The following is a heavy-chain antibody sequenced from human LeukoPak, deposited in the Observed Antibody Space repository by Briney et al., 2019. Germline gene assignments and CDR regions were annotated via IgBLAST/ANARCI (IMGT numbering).Heavy chain of an antibody. Sequence: GGSLRLSCAASGFTFSSYSMNWVRQAPGKGLEWVSSISSSSSYIYYADSVKGRFTISRDNSKNTLYLQMNSLRAEDTAVYYCAKDGYWNDLYYFDYWGQGTLVTVSS. CDR1: GFTFSSYS. CDR3: AKDGYWNDLYYFDY. V-gene: IGHV3-21*04. CDR2: ISSSSSYI. J-gene: IGHJ4*02. D-gene: IGHD1-1*01.